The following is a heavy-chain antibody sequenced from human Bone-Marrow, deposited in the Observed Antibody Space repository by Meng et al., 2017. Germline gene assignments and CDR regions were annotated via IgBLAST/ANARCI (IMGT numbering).Heavy chain of an antibody. Sequence: HVQLRESGPGLVKPSQTLSLTCTVSGGSISIGNHYWSWIRQHPGKGLEYIGYIYYSGSTYYNPSLKSRVIISVDTSKNQFSLRLNSVTAADTAVYYCASLYGDSSVWYLDLWGRGTLVTVSS. D-gene: IGHD4-17*01. CDR1: GGSISIGNHY. J-gene: IGHJ2*01. V-gene: IGHV4-31*03. CDR3: ASLYGDSSVWYLDL. CDR2: IYYSGST.